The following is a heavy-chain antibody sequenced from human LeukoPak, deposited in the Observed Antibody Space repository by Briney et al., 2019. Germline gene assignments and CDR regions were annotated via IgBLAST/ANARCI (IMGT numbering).Heavy chain of an antibody. V-gene: IGHV3-53*01. Sequence: GGSLRLSCAASGFTVSSNYMSWVRQAPGKGLEWVSVIYRGDNTYYADSVRGRFTISRDNSKNTLYLQMNSLRAEDTAVYYCARVADTHIFDYWGQGTLVTVSS. D-gene: IGHD2-21*01. J-gene: IGHJ4*02. CDR3: ARVADTHIFDY. CDR1: GFTVSSNY. CDR2: IYRGDNT.